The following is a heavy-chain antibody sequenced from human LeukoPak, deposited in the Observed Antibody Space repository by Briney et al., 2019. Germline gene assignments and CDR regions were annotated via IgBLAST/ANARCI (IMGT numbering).Heavy chain of an antibody. D-gene: IGHD3-3*01. V-gene: IGHV1-18*01. CDR1: GGTFSSYA. CDR3: ARGLYYDFWSGYESGQPFDY. CDR2: ISAYNGNT. Sequence: ASVKVSCKASGGTFSSYAISWVRQAPGQGLEWMGWISAYNGNTNYAQKLQGRVTMTTDTSTSTAYMELRSLRSDDTAVYYCARGLYYDFWSGYESGQPFDYWGQGTLVTVSS. J-gene: IGHJ4*02.